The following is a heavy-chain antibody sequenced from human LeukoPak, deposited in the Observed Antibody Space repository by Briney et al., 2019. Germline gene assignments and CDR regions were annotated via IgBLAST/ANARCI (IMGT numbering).Heavy chain of an antibody. J-gene: IGHJ5*02. Sequence: GESLKISCKGSGYSFTSYWIGWVRQAPGQGLEWMGWISAYNGNTNYAQKLQGRVTMTTGTSTSTAYMELRSLRSDDTAVYYCALTYYYGSANNWFDPWGQGTLVTVSS. V-gene: IGHV1-18*04. CDR2: ISAYNGNT. CDR3: ALTYYYGSANNWFDP. CDR1: GYSFTSYW. D-gene: IGHD3-10*01.